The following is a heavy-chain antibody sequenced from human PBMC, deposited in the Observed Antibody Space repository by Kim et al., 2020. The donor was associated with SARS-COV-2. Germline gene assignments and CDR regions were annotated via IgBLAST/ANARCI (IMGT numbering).Heavy chain of an antibody. CDR1: GFTFSSYS. CDR3: ARVLAPGINGYSGYDYYYYYGMDV. Sequence: GGSLRLSCAASGFTFSSYSMNWVRQAPGKGLEWVSSISSSSSYIYYADSVKGRFTISRDNAKNSLYLQMNSLRAEDTAVYYCARVLAPGINGYSGYDYYYYYGMDVWGQGTTVTVSS. V-gene: IGHV3-21*01. J-gene: IGHJ6*02. D-gene: IGHD5-12*01. CDR2: ISSSSSYI.